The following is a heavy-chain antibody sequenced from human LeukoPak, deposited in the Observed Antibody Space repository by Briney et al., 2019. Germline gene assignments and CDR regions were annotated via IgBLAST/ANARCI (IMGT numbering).Heavy chain of an antibody. CDR1: GGSISSGSYY. V-gene: IGHV4-61*02. Sequence: SETLSLTCTVSGGSISSGSYYWSWIRQPAGKGLEWIGRIYTSGSTNYNPSLKSRVTISVDTSKNQFSLKLSSVTAADTAVYYCARERIVVVSNYYYYMDVWGKGTTVTVSS. CDR2: IYTSGST. D-gene: IGHD2-2*01. J-gene: IGHJ6*03. CDR3: ARERIVVVSNYYYYMDV.